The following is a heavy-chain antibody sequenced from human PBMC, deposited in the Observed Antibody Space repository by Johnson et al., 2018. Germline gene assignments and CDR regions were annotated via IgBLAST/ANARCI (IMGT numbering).Heavy chain of an antibody. CDR2: VSHDGSTK. V-gene: IGHV3-30*18. D-gene: IGHD6-19*01. J-gene: IGHJ3*02. CDR3: AKGAGGGWYVDAFDM. CDR1: GLSFNNYG. Sequence: VQLVESGGGVVQPGRSLRLSCAAPGLSFNNYGMHWVRQAPGKGLEWVAVVSHDGSTKWYADSVQGRFTISRDNSKNTLYLQMNSLRVEDTAGYYCAKGAGGGWYVDAFDMWGQGTTVTVSS.